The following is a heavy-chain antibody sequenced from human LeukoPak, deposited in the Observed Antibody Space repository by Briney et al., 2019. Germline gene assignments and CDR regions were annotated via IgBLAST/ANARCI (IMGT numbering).Heavy chain of an antibody. CDR2: ISGSGGTT. D-gene: IGHD3-16*01. Sequence: PGGSLRLSCAASGFSFSDYYMSWIRQAPGKGLEWISYISGSGGTTYYADSVKGRFAISRDNAKNSLYLQMNSLRAEDTAVYYCERGTRMIGPWGQGTLVTVSS. V-gene: IGHV3-11*01. CDR3: ERGTRMIGP. J-gene: IGHJ5*02. CDR1: GFSFSDYY.